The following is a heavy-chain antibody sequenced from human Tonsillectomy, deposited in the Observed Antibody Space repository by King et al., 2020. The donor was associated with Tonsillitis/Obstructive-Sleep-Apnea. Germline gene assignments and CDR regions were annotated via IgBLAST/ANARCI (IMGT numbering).Heavy chain of an antibody. D-gene: IGHD6-19*01. J-gene: IGHJ4*02. CDR1: GGSISSYY. CDR3: ARGSTSGWYRNDH. V-gene: IGHV4-59*01. CDR2: IYYDGST. Sequence: LQLQESGPGLVKPSETLSLTCTVSGGSISSYYWSWVRQPPGKGLEWIGYIYYDGSTTYNPSLKSRLTISVDTSKNQFSLKLSSVTAADTAVYFCARGSTSGWYRNDHWGQGALVTVSS.